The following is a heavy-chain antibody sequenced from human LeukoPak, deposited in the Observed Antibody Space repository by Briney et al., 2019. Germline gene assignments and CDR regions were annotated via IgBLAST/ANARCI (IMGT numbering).Heavy chain of an antibody. CDR1: GFTFSSYS. CDR2: ISSSSSTT. D-gene: IGHD1-7*01. J-gene: IGHJ4*02. CDR3: ATGNYNRPFDY. V-gene: IGHV3-48*01. Sequence: PGGSLRLSCAASGFTFSSYSMNWVRQAPGKGLEWVSHISSSSSTTYYSDSVKGRFTISRDNAKNSLSLQMNSLRAEDTAVYYCATGNYNRPFDYWGQGTLVTVSS.